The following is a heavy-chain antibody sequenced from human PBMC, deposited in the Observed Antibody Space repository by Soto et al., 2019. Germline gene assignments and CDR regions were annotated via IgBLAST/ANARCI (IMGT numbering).Heavy chain of an antibody. CDR2: IYPGDSDT. Sequence: GESLKISCKGSGYSFTSYWIGWMRQMPGKGLEWMGIIYPGDSDTRYSPSFQGQVTISADKSISTAYLQWSSLKASDTAMYYCARVVLRYFAGFDYWGQGTLVTVSS. V-gene: IGHV5-51*01. D-gene: IGHD3-9*01. CDR1: GYSFTSYW. J-gene: IGHJ4*02. CDR3: ARVVLRYFAGFDY.